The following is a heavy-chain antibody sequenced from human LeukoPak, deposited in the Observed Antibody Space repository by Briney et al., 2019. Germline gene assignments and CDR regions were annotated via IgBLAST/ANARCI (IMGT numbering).Heavy chain of an antibody. CDR1: GGSISSYT. D-gene: IGHD1-20*01. V-gene: IGHV4-4*09. J-gene: IGHJ6*03. CDR3: AGAISGTTVFYYYYYMDV. Sequence: PSETLSLTCTVSGGSISSYTWNWIRQSPGKGLEWIGDIYTSGSTNYNPSLKTRVTLSVDTSKNQFSLKLSSVTAADTAVYYCAGAISGTTVFYYYYYMDVWGKGTTVTVSS. CDR2: IYTSGST.